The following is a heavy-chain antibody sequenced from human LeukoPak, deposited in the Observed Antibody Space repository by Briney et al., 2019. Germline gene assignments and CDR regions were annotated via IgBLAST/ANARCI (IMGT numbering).Heavy chain of an antibody. D-gene: IGHD1-26*01. CDR3: ARHSDSGSYAAWFDP. V-gene: IGHV4-4*09. J-gene: IGHJ5*02. CDR1: RGSISSYY. CDR2: IYTSGST. Sequence: SETLSLTCTVSRGSISSYYWSWIRQPPGKGLEWIGYIYTSGSTNYNPSLKSRVTISVDTSKNQFSLKLSSVTAADTAVYYCARHSDSGSYAAWFDPWGQGTLVTVSS.